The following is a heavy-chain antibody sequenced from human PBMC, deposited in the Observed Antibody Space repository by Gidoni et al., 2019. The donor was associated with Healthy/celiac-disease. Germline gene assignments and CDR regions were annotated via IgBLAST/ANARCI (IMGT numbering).Heavy chain of an antibody. CDR2: INHSGST. CDR3: ARGPGGDGYNYESGVRYYYYMDV. D-gene: IGHD5-12*01. J-gene: IGHJ6*03. CDR1: GGSFSGYY. V-gene: IGHV4-34*01. Sequence: QVQLQQWGAGLLKPSETLSLTCAVYGGSFSGYYWSWIRQPPGKGLEWIGEINHSGSTNYNPSLKSRVTISVDTSKNQFSLKLSSVTAADTAVYYCARGPGGDGYNYESGVRYYYYMDVWGKGTTVTVYS.